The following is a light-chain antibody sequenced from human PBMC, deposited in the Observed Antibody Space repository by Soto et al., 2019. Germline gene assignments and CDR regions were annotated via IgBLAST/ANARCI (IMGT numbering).Light chain of an antibody. CDR2: ELA. V-gene: IGLV2-8*01. Sequence: QSVLTQPPSASGSPGQSVTIPCTGTSSDVGAYDHVSWYQQHPGKAPKPIIYELAKRPAGVPDRFSGSKSGNTASLTVSGLQAEDEADYFCSSDAGGHNYVFGTGTKVTVL. J-gene: IGLJ1*01. CDR3: SSDAGGHNYV. CDR1: SSDVGAYDH.